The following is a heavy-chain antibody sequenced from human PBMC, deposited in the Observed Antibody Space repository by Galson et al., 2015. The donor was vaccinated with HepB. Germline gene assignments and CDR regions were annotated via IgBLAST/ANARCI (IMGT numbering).Heavy chain of an antibody. CDR1: GFTFSRYW. V-gene: IGHV3-74*01. Sequence: SLRLSCAASGFTFSRYWLNWVRHAPGKGPVWVSRVNSDGSSTSYADSVKGRFTISRDNAKNTLYLQMNSLRAEDTAEYYCARYCDSVSCYNAAFDIWGQGTMVTVSS. J-gene: IGHJ3*02. CDR3: ARYCDSVSCYNAAFDI. D-gene: IGHD2-2*02. CDR2: VNSDGSST.